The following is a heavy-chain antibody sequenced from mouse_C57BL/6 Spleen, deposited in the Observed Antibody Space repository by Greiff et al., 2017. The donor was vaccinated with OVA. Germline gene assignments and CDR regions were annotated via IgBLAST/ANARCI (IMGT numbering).Heavy chain of an antibody. Sequence: QVQLKESGPGLVQPSQSLSITCTVSGFSLTSYGVHWVRQSPGKGLEWLGVIWSGGITDFNAAFISRLSISKDNSKSQVFFKMNSLQADDTAIYYCARTPWFAYWGQGTLVTVSA. V-gene: IGHV2-2*01. CDR3: ARTPWFAY. CDR2: IWSGGIT. J-gene: IGHJ3*01. CDR1: GFSLTSYG.